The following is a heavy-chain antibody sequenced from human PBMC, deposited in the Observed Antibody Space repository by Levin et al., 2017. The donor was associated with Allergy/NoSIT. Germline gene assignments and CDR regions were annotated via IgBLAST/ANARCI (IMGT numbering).Heavy chain of an antibody. Sequence: GESLKITCKASGYTFTSYDINWVRQATGQGLEWMGWMNPNSGNTGYAQKFQGRVTMTRNTSISTAYMELSSLRSEDTAVYYCAAKYSSSWYYYYGMDVWGQGTTVTVSS. J-gene: IGHJ6*02. CDR3: AAKYSSSWYYYYGMDV. CDR1: GYTFTSYD. V-gene: IGHV1-8*01. CDR2: MNPNSGNT. D-gene: IGHD6-13*01.